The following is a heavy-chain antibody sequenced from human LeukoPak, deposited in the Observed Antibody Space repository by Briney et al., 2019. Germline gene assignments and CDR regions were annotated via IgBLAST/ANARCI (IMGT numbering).Heavy chain of an antibody. Sequence: GASVKVSCKASGYTFTSYDINWVRQATGQGLEWMGWMNPNSGNTGYAQKFQGRVTITRNTSISTAYMELSSLRSEDTAVYYCARLSGGATDFDYWGQGTLVTVSS. CDR2: MNPNSGNT. V-gene: IGHV1-8*03. J-gene: IGHJ4*02. CDR3: ARLSGGATDFDY. D-gene: IGHD3-10*01. CDR1: GYTFTSYD.